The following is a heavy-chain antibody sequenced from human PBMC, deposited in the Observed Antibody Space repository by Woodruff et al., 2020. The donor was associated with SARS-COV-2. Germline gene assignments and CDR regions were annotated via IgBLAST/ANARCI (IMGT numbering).Heavy chain of an antibody. V-gene: IGHV2-70*01. Sequence: YSTSLKTRLTISKDTSKNQVVLTMTNMDPVDTATYYCARHLLHSTAAFDYWGQGTLVTVSS. CDR3: ARHLLHSTAAFDY. D-gene: IGHD2-2*01. J-gene: IGHJ4*02.